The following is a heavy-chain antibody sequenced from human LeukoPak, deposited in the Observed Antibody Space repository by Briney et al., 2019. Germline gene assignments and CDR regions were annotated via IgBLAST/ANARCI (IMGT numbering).Heavy chain of an antibody. CDR1: GGYISSGDYY. D-gene: IGHD6-13*01. CDR2: IYYSGST. Sequence: PSQTLSLTCAVSGGYISSGDYYWRWIRQPPGKGLEWIGYIYYSGSTFYNPSLKSRVTLSEGTSKNQFSLKLSSVTAADTAVYYCPIGSTWGFFQHWGQGTLVTVSS. CDR3: PIGSTWGFFQH. J-gene: IGHJ1*01. V-gene: IGHV4-30-4*01.